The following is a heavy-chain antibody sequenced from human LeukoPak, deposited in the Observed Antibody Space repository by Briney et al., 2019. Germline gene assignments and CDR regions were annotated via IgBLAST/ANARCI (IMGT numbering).Heavy chain of an antibody. D-gene: IGHD6-13*01. J-gene: IGHJ4*01. CDR3: ARDIAAAGSGYFDS. V-gene: IGHV4-61*01. Sequence: SETLSLTCTVSGVAFNSGSYYWSWIRQPPGKGLEWIGYIYYSGSTNYSPSLKSRVTLSLDTSKNQFSLRLSSVTAADTAVYYCARDIAAAGSGYFDSWGLGTLVTVSS. CDR2: IYYSGST. CDR1: GVAFNSGSYY.